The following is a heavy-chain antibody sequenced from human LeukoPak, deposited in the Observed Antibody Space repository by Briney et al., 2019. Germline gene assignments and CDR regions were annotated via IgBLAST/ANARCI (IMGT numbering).Heavy chain of an antibody. D-gene: IGHD2-15*01. CDR3: ARLDLIVDPYYFDY. V-gene: IGHV3-11*01. CDR1: GFTFSDYY. J-gene: IGHJ4*02. Sequence: GGSLRLSCAASGFTFSDYYMSWIRQAPGKGLEWVSYISSSGSTIYYAGSVKGRFTISRDNAKNSLYLQMNSLRAEDTAVYYCARLDLIVDPYYFDYWGQGTLVTVSS. CDR2: ISSSGSTI.